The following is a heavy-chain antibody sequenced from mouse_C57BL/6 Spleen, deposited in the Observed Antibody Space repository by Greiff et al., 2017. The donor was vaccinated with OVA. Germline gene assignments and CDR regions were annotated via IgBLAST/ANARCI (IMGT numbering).Heavy chain of an antibody. J-gene: IGHJ1*03. CDR1: GYAFSSYW. D-gene: IGHD3-3*01. CDR3: ARYGTGYFDD. V-gene: IGHV1-80*01. Sequence: QVQLQQSGAELVKPGASVKISCKASGYAFSSYWMNWVKPRPGKGLEWIGQIYPGDGDTNYNGKFKGKATLTADKSSSTAYMQLSSLTSEDSAVYFCARYGTGYFDDWGTGTTVTVSS. CDR2: IYPGDGDT.